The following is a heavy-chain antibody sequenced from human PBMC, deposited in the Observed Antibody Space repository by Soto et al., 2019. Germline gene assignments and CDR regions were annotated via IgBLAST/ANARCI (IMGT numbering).Heavy chain of an antibody. D-gene: IGHD6-13*01. V-gene: IGHV3-30*18. CDR1: GFTFSSYG. CDR3: AKDSSSGEYFQH. Sequence: QVQLVESGGGVVQPGRSLRLSCAASGFTFSSYGMHWVRQAPGKGLEWVAVISYDGSNKYYADSVKGRFTISRDNSKNTLYLQMNSLSAEDTAVYYGAKDSSSGEYFQHWGQGTLVTVSS. J-gene: IGHJ1*01. CDR2: ISYDGSNK.